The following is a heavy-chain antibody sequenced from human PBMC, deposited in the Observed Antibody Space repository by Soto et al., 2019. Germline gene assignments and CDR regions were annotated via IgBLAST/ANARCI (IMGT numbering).Heavy chain of an antibody. CDR2: INPNSGGT. CDR3: ARGDFDSTANYYAGWFDP. V-gene: IGHV1-2*02. D-gene: IGHD3-22*01. CDR1: GYTLTAYY. Sequence: ASVKVSCKASGYTLTAYYMHWLRQAPGQGLEWMGWINPNSGGTKYAQKFQGRVTMTNDTSISTAYMELSRLGSDDTAVYYCARGDFDSTANYYAGWFDPWGQGTLVTVSS. J-gene: IGHJ5*02.